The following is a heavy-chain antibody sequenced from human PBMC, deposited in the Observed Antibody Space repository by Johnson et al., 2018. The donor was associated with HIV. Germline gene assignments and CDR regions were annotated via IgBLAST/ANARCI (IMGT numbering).Heavy chain of an antibody. Sequence: QVQLVESGGGVVQPGRSLRLSCAASGFTFSSYALYWVRQVPGKGLEWVATISYDGGNKYYADSVKGRFTISRDNSKNTLFLQMNSLRAEDTAVYYCARDRSIVGALDAFDIWGQGTMVTVSS. D-gene: IGHD1-26*01. CDR1: GFTFSSYA. CDR3: ARDRSIVGALDAFDI. V-gene: IGHV3-30*04. J-gene: IGHJ3*02. CDR2: ISYDGGNK.